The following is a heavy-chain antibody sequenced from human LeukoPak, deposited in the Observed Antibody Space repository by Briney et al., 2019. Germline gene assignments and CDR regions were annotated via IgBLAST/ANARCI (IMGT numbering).Heavy chain of an antibody. Sequence: PSETLSLTCAVYGGSFSGYYWSWIRQPPGKGLEWIGEINHSGSTNYNPSLKSRVTISVDTSKNQFSLKLSSVTAADTAVYYCARLTKNDSGSSRFGKKKRGYMDVWGKGTTVTISS. V-gene: IGHV4-34*01. CDR3: ARLTKNDSGSSRFGKKKRGYMDV. J-gene: IGHJ6*03. CDR1: GGSFSGYY. D-gene: IGHD3-10*01. CDR2: INHSGST.